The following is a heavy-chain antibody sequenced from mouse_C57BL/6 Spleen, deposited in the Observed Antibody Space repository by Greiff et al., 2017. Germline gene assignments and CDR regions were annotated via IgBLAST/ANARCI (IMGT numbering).Heavy chain of an antibody. CDR1: GYTFTSYW. J-gene: IGHJ1*03. V-gene: IGHV1-69*01. CDR2: IDPSDSYT. CDR3: ARYRDWYFDV. Sequence: QVQLKQPGAELVMPGASVKLSCKASGYTFTSYWMHWVKQRPGQGLEWIGEIDPSDSYTNYNQKFKGKSTLTVDKSSSTAYMQLSSLTSEDSAVYYCARYRDWYFDVWGTGTTVTVSS.